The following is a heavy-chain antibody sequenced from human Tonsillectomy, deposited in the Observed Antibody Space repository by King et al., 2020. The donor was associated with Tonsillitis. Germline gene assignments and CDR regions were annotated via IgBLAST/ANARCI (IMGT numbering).Heavy chain of an antibody. CDR2: IYSGGSST. CDR3: AKTMVRGVIGLVDY. Sequence: VQLVESGGGLVQPGGSLRLSCAASGFTFSSYAMSWVRQAPGKGLEWVSVIYSGGSSTYYADSVKGRFTISRDNSKNTLYLQMNSLRAEDTAVYYCAKTMVRGVIGLVDYWGQGTLVTVSS. V-gene: IGHV3-23*03. D-gene: IGHD3-10*01. J-gene: IGHJ4*02. CDR1: GFTFSSYA.